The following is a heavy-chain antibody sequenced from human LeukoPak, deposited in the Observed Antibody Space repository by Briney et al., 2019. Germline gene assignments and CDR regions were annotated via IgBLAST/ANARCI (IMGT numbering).Heavy chain of an antibody. CDR1: GDSITNYY. V-gene: IGHV4-4*07. Sequence: SETLSLTCTVSGDSITNYYWGWIRQPAGKGLEWIGRVYTRGTTNYNPSLQSRITMSVDTSKNQFSLNLSSVTAADTAVYYCAGVSSGWYNEYWGQGTLVTVSS. CDR2: VYTRGTT. D-gene: IGHD6-19*01. CDR3: AGVSSGWYNEY. J-gene: IGHJ4*02.